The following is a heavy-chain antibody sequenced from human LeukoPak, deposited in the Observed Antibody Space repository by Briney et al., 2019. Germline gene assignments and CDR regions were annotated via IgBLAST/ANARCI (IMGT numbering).Heavy chain of an antibody. Sequence: GGSLRLSCAASGFTFSSYGMHWVRQAPGKGLEWVAVISYDGSNKYYADSVKGRFTISRDNSKNTLYLQMNSLRAEDTAVYYCAKPIAHGDYEFDYWGQGTLVTVSS. V-gene: IGHV3-30*18. CDR2: ISYDGSNK. J-gene: IGHJ4*02. CDR3: AKPIAHGDYEFDY. D-gene: IGHD4-17*01. CDR1: GFTFSSYG.